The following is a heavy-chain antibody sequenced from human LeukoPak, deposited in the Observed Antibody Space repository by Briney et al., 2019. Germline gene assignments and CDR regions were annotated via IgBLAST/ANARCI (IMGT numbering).Heavy chain of an antibody. D-gene: IGHD2-2*02. CDR2: IYPGDSDT. CDR3: ARLHPPGCSSTSCYTWKSYYYYGMDV. V-gene: IGHV5-51*01. J-gene: IGHJ6*02. CDR1: GYSFTSYW. Sequence: GESLKISCKGSGYSFTSYWIGWVRQMPGKGLEWMGIIYPGDSDTRYSPSLQGQVTISADKSISTAYLQWSSLKASDTAMYYCARLHPPGCSSTSCYTWKSYYYYGMDVWGQGTTVTVSS.